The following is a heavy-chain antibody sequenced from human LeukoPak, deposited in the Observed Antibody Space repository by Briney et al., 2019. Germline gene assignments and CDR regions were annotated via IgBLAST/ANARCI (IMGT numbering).Heavy chain of an antibody. D-gene: IGHD6-13*01. CDR1: GFTFSNYA. Sequence: GGSLRLSCAASGFTFSNYAMTWVRQAPGRGLEWVSGISGSGGGTYYTDSVKGRFTISRDNSKNTLYLQMNSLRPEDTAIYYCAKAFSSNWYGFDYWGQGTLVTVSS. V-gene: IGHV3-23*01. CDR2: ISGSGGGT. J-gene: IGHJ4*02. CDR3: AKAFSSNWYGFDY.